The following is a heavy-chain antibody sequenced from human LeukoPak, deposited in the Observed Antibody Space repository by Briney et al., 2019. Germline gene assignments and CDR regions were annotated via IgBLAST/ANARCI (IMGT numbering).Heavy chain of an antibody. J-gene: IGHJ4*02. CDR2: IYPGDSDT. CDR3: ARQGSGYVY. Sequence: PGESLKISCKGSGYSFTNYWIGWVRQMPGKGLEWMGIIYPGDSDTRYNPTFQGQVTISADKSTSTIYLQCNSLKASDTAMYYCARQGSGYVYWGQGTLVTVSS. D-gene: IGHD5-12*01. V-gene: IGHV5-51*01. CDR1: GYSFTNYW.